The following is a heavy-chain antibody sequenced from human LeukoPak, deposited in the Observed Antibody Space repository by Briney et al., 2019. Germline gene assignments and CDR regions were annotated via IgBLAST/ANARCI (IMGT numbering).Heavy chain of an antibody. D-gene: IGHD6-6*01. J-gene: IGHJ6*03. Sequence: SVKVSCKASGDTFSRIAITWVRQAPGQGLEWMGGIMPIFDTAIYAQKFQGRVTITADESTSTAYMELSSLISEDTAVYYCARESRREQLVRTEGYYMDVWGKGTTVTVSS. V-gene: IGHV1-69*13. CDR3: ARESRREQLVRTEGYYMDV. CDR1: GDTFSRIA. CDR2: IMPIFDTA.